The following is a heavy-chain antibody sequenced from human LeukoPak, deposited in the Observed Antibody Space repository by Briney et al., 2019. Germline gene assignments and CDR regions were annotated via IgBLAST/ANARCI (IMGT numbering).Heavy chain of an antibody. J-gene: IGHJ5*02. D-gene: IGHD3-10*01. CDR2: IYYSGST. V-gene: IGHV4-31*03. CDR1: GGSISSGGYY. Sequence: SQTLSLTCTVSGGSISSGGYYWSWIRQHPGKGLEWIGYIYYSGSTYYNPSLKSRVTISVDTSKNQFSLKLSSVTAADTAVYYCARGLSITMVRGAPPNCWFDPWGQGTLVTVSS. CDR3: ARGLSITMVRGAPPNCWFDP.